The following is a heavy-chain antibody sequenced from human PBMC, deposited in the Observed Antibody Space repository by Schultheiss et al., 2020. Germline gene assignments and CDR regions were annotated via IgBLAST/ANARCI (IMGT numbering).Heavy chain of an antibody. CDR3: ARDPSRVLLYGMDV. CDR1: GFTFSDYY. V-gene: IGHV3-64*01. CDR2: ISSNGGST. J-gene: IGHJ6*02. Sequence: GGSLRLSCAASGFTFSDYYMDWVRQAPGKGLEYVSAISSNGGSTYYANSVKGRFTISRDNSKNTLYLQMGSLRAEDMAVYYCARDPSRVLLYGMDVWGQGTTVTDS. D-gene: IGHD2-15*01.